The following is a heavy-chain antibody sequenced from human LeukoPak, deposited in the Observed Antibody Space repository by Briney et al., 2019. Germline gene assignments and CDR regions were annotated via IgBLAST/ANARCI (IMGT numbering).Heavy chain of an antibody. V-gene: IGHV4-59*01. D-gene: IGHD2-8*01. Sequence: PSETLSLTCTVSGGSISSYYWSWIRQPPGKGLEWIGYIYCSGSTNYNPSLKSRVTISVDTSKNQFSLKLSSVTAADTAVYYCARYCTNGICYDYWGQGTLVTVSS. CDR2: IYCSGST. CDR1: GGSISSYY. J-gene: IGHJ4*02. CDR3: ARYCTNGICYDY.